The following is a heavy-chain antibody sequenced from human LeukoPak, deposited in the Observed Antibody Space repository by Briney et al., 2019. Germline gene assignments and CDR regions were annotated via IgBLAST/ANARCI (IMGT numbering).Heavy chain of an antibody. CDR2: MWYDGSNK. Sequence: GGSLRLSCAASGFTFSSYGMHWVRQAPGKGLEWVAVMWYDGSNKYYADSVKGRFTISRDNSKNTLYLQMNSLRAEDTAVYYCAKDRVVVAATPTSLDYWGQGTLVTVSS. CDR1: GFTFSSYG. J-gene: IGHJ4*02. D-gene: IGHD2-15*01. V-gene: IGHV3-30*02. CDR3: AKDRVVVAATPTSLDY.